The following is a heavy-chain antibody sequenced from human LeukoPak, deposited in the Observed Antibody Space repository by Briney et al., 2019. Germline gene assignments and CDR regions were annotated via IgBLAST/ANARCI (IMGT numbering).Heavy chain of an antibody. CDR3: ARGGVYYDSSGPIGY. V-gene: IGHV4-59*01. CDR2: SHYSDHT. J-gene: IGHJ4*02. Sequence: SETLSLTCTVSGGSITSYFWSWIRRPPGKGLEWIAYSHYSDHTNYNPSLKSRVTISVDTSKNQFSLMLSSVTAADTAVYYCARGGVYYDSSGPIGYWGQGTLVTVSS. CDR1: GGSITSYF. D-gene: IGHD3-22*01.